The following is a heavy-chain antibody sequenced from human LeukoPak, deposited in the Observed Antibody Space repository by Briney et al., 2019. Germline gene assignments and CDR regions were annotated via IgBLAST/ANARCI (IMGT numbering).Heavy chain of an antibody. Sequence: GGSLRLSCAASGFTFSGYAMSWVRQAPGKGLEWVSAISGSGGSTYYADSVKGRFTISRDNSKNTLYLQMNGLRAEDTAVYYCAKEDDYVWGSYREGYWGQGTLVTVSS. CDR3: AKEDDYVWGSYREGY. CDR1: GFTFSGYA. CDR2: ISGSGGST. J-gene: IGHJ4*02. D-gene: IGHD3-16*02. V-gene: IGHV3-23*01.